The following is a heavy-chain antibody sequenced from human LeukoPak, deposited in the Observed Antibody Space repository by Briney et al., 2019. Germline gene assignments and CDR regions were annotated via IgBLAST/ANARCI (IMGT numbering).Heavy chain of an antibody. J-gene: IGHJ3*02. Sequence: PGGSLRLSCAASGFSFSDYHISWIRQAPGKGLEWISYIVSNSTYTKYADSVKGRFTISRDNAKNSVYLQMNSLRAEDTAVYYCARDRDAFDIWGQGTMVTVSS. CDR1: GFSFSDYH. CDR3: ARDRDAFDI. V-gene: IGHV3-11*06. CDR2: IVSNSTYT.